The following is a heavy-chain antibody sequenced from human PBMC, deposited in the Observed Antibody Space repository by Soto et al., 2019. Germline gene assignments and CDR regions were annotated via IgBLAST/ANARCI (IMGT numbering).Heavy chain of an antibody. V-gene: IGHV3-30*04. J-gene: IGHJ6*02. CDR3: ARPTSGSPPRNYYYGMDV. CDR1: GFAFNNFA. Sequence: GGSLRLSCTASGFAFNNFAIHWVRQAPGKGLEWVAVISYDGSNKYYADSVKGRFTISRDNSKNTVYLQMNSLRADDTVVYYCARPTSGSPPRNYYYGMDVRGHGTTVTVSS. D-gene: IGHD1-26*01. CDR2: ISYDGSNK.